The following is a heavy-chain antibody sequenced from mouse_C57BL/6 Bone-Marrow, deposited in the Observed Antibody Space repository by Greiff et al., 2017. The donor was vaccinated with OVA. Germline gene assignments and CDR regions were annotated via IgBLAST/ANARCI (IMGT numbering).Heavy chain of an antibody. J-gene: IGHJ1*03. V-gene: IGHV1-52*01. CDR2: IDPSDSET. CDR1: GYTFTSYW. CDR3: ARGALYGSSSYWYFDV. D-gene: IGHD1-1*01. Sequence: QVQLQQPGAELVRPGSSVKLSCKASGYTFTSYWMHWVKQRPIQGLEWIGNIDPSDSETHYNQKFKDKATLTVDKSSSTAYMQLSSLTSEDSAVYYCARGALYGSSSYWYFDVWGTGTTVTVSS.